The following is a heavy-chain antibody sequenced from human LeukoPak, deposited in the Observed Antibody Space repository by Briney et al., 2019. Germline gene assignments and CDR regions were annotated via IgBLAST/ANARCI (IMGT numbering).Heavy chain of an antibody. V-gene: IGHV6-1*01. Sequence: QTLSLTCAISGDSVSGNSVTWNWIRQSPSRGLEWLGRTYYRSTWYNDYAVSVRGRITVNPDTSKNQFSLHLSSVTPEDTAVYYCAGRLTQYDCFDPWGQGILVTVSS. CDR3: AGRLTQYDCFDP. CDR2: TYYRSTWYN. D-gene: IGHD2-2*01. CDR1: GDSVSGNSVT. J-gene: IGHJ5*02.